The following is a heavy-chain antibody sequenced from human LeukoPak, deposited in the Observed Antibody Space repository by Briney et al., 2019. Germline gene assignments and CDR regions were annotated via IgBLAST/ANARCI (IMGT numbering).Heavy chain of an antibody. V-gene: IGHV1-8*01. J-gene: IGHJ6*03. D-gene: IGHD6-13*01. Sequence: ASVKVSCKASGYTFTSYDINWVRQATGQGLEWMGWMNPNSGNTGYAQKFQGRVTMTRNTSISTAYMELSSLRSEDTAVYYCARGRRGAMANSSSWRITNYYYYMDVWGKGTTVTVSS. CDR3: ARGRRGAMANSSSWRITNYYYYMDV. CDR2: MNPNSGNT. CDR1: GYTFTSYD.